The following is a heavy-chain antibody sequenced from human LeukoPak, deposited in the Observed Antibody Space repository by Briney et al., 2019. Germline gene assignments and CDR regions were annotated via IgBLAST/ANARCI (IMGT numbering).Heavy chain of an antibody. CDR2: INPEGSEK. V-gene: IGHV3-7*01. Sequence: GGSLRLSCAASGFTFSSYWMNWARQAPGKGLEWVASINPEGSEKYSADSVKGRFTISRDNPKNSLYLQMDSLRVEDTAFYYCARDLAYSRLDYWGQGMLVTVSS. CDR1: GFTFSSYW. CDR3: ARDLAYSRLDY. D-gene: IGHD5-18*01. J-gene: IGHJ4*02.